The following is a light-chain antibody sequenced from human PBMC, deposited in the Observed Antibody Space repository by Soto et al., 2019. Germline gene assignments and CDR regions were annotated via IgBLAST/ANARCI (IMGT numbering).Light chain of an antibody. V-gene: IGLV2-8*01. Sequence: QSVLTQPPSASGSLGSSVTISCTGTSSDVGGHKYVSWYQHHPGKAPKLILFEVSQRPSGVPHRFSGSKSGNTASLTVSGLQAEDEADYYCFSYADSNNFVFGSGTKVTVL. CDR1: SSDVGGHKY. CDR2: EVS. J-gene: IGLJ1*01. CDR3: FSYADSNNFV.